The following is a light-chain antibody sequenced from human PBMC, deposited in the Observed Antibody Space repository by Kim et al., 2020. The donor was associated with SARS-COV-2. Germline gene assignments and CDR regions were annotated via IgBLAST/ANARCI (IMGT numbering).Light chain of an antibody. CDR2: QDS. Sequence: SYELTQPPSVSVSPGQTASITCSGDKLGEKYASWYQQKPGQSPVVVIYQDSKRPSGIPERFSGSNSGNTATLTISGTQPMDEADYYCQAWDSSTGVFGGGTKLTVL. CDR1: KLGEKY. V-gene: IGLV3-1*01. J-gene: IGLJ3*02. CDR3: QAWDSSTGV.